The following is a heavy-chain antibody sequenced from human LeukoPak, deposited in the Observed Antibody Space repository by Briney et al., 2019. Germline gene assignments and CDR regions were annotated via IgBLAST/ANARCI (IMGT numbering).Heavy chain of an antibody. CDR1: GGSISTSDNY. CDR2: MHNTMST. J-gene: IGHJ5*02. CDR3: ARNPASGTRDWFDP. D-gene: IGHD6-13*01. V-gene: IGHV4-39*07. Sequence: SETLSLTCIVSGGSISTSDNYWGWIRQPPGKGLEWIGSMHNTMSTYYNPSLKSRVTMSIDRSTNKFSLKLSSVTVADTAVYYCARNPASGTRDWFDPWGQGTLVTVSS.